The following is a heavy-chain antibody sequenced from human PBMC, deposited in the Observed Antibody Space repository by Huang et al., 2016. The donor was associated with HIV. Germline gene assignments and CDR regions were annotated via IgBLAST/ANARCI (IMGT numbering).Heavy chain of an antibody. J-gene: IGHJ6*02. Sequence: EVQLVQSGAEVKKPGESLKISCKGSGYRFRSNWIGWVRQMPGKGLEWMVIIYPGASDTRYSPSFQGQVTISAYKSINTAYLQWSSLKASDTAMYYCARLIGSPSFYYGLDVWGQGTTVTVSS. CDR3: ARLIGSPSFYYGLDV. CDR2: IYPGASDT. V-gene: IGHV5-51*01. CDR1: GYRFRSNW. D-gene: IGHD3-10*01.